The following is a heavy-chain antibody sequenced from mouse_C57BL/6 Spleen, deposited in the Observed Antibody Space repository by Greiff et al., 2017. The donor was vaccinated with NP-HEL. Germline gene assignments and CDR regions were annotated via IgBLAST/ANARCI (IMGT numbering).Heavy chain of an antibody. CDR3: TGLSSLAY. V-gene: IGHV6-3*01. CDR2: IRLKSDNYAT. J-gene: IGHJ3*01. CDR1: GFTFSNYW. Sequence: EVNVVESGGGLVQPGGSMKLSCVASGFTFSNYWMNWVRQSPEKGLEWVAQIRLKSDNYATHYAESVKGRFTISRDDSKSSVYLQMNNLRAEDTGIYYCTGLSSLAYWGQGTLVTVSA. D-gene: IGHD1-1*02.